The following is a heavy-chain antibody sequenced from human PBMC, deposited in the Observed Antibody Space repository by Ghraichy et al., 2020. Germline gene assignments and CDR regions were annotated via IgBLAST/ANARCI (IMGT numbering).Heavy chain of an antibody. Sequence: SQTLSLTCTVSGGSISSYYWSWIRQPPGKGLEWIGYIYYSGSTNYNPSLKSRVTISVDTSKNQFSLKLSSVTAADTAVYFCATGPENVKALAVWGQGTPVTVSS. V-gene: IGHV4-59*01. CDR2: IYYSGST. J-gene: IGHJ4*02. CDR1: GGSISSYY. D-gene: IGHD3-16*02. CDR3: ATGPENVKALAV.